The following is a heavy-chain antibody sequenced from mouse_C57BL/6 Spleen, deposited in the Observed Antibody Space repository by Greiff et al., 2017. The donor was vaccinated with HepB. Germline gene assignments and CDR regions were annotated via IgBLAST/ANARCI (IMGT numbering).Heavy chain of an antibody. V-gene: IGHV1-55*01. CDR3: ARYPRGYHWYFDV. D-gene: IGHD3-1*01. J-gene: IGHJ1*03. CDR1: GYTFTSYW. Sequence: VQLQQPGAELVKPGASVKMSCKASGYTFTSYWITWVKQRPGQGLEWIGDIYPGSGSTNYNEKFKSKATLTVDTSSSTAYMQLSSLTSEDSAVYYCARYPRGYHWYFDVWGTGPTVTVSS. CDR2: IYPGSGST.